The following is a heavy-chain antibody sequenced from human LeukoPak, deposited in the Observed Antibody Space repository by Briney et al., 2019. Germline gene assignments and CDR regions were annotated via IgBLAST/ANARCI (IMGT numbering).Heavy chain of an antibody. Sequence: GGSLRLSCAVSGFTFIDYTMSWVRQAPGKGLEWLSYISSSSNTIYYVDSVKGRFTISRDNAKNTVYLQMNSLRAEDTAVYYCARGKYGGYFIDYWGQGTLVTVSS. CDR2: ISSSSNTI. CDR1: GFTFIDYT. D-gene: IGHD5-12*01. CDR3: ARGKYGGYFIDY. J-gene: IGHJ4*02. V-gene: IGHV3-48*01.